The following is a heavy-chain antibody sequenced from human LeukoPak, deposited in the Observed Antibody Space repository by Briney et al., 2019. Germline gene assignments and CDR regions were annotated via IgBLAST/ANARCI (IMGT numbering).Heavy chain of an antibody. CDR2: INSDGTST. V-gene: IGHV3-74*01. Sequence: PGGSLRLSCAASGFTFSNYWMHWVRQAPGKGMVWVSRINSDGTSTSYADSVKGRFTISRDNAKNTLYLQMNSLRAEDTAVYYCARDHYYYYMDVWGKGTTVTVSS. J-gene: IGHJ6*03. CDR1: GFTFSNYW. CDR3: ARDHYYYYMDV.